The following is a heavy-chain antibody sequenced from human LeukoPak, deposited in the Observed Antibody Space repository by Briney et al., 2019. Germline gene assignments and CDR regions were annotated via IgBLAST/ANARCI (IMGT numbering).Heavy chain of an antibody. CDR1: GFTFSSYS. CDR3: ARDRGSSWLYYYYYYMDV. CDR2: ISSSSSYI. D-gene: IGHD6-13*01. Sequence: GGSLRLSCAASGFTFSSYSMNWVRQAPGKGLEWVSSISSSSSYIYYADSVKGRFTTSRDNAKNSLYLQMNSLRAEDTAVYYCARDRGSSWLYYYYYYMDVWGKGTTVTVSS. V-gene: IGHV3-21*01. J-gene: IGHJ6*03.